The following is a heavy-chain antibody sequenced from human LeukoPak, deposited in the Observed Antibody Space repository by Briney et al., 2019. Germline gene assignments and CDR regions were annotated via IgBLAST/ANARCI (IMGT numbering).Heavy chain of an antibody. CDR3: ARDGTNYPPRRAFDI. V-gene: IGHV6-1*01. CDR1: GDSVSRKSVA. J-gene: IGHJ3*02. Sequence: SQTLSLTCAISGDSVSRKSVAWNWIRQSPSRGLEWLGRTYYRSKWFNEYAVSVKSRITINPDTSKNQFSLQLNSVTPEDTAVYYCARDGTNYPPRRAFDIWGQGTMVTVSS. CDR2: TYYRSKWFN. D-gene: IGHD1-1*01.